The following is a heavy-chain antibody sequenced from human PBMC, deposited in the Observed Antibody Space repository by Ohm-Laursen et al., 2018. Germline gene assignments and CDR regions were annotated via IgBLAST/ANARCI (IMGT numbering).Heavy chain of an antibody. CDR2: IKQDGTEK. CDR1: GFTFSDYW. V-gene: IGHV3-7*01. CDR3: VRDRRGGSIELRA. J-gene: IGHJ4*02. D-gene: IGHD6-6*01. Sequence: SLRLSCAASGFTFSDYWMSWVRQAPGKGLEWVANIKQDGTEKHYVESMQGRFTISRDNAKNSVYLQMNSLRAEDTAVYYCVRDRRGGSIELRAGGQGALVTVSS.